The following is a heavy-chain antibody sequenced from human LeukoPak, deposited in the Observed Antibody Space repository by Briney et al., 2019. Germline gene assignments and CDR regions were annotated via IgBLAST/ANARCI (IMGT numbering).Heavy chain of an antibody. CDR3: ARAEGGYSSSWYHH. CDR1: GYTFTGYY. V-gene: IGHV1-2*02. CDR2: INPNSGGT. Sequence: ASVKVSCKASGYTFTGYYMHWVRQAPGQGLEWMGWINPNSGGTNYAQKFQGRVTMTRDTSISTAYMELSRLRSDDTAVYYCARAEGGYSSSWYHHWGQGTLVTVSS. J-gene: IGHJ5*02. D-gene: IGHD6-13*01.